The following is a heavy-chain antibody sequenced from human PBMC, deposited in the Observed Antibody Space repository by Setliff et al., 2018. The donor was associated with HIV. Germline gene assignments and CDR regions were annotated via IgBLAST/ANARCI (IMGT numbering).Heavy chain of an antibody. CDR3: ARDSSSWYEFYFDC. Sequence: PGGSLRLSCAVSGFTVSNNFMTWVRQAPGKGLEWVSVIYSGGDTFYADSVKGRFSISRDKVKNSLYLQMNSLRAEDTAVYYCARDSSSWYEFYFDCWGQGTLVTVSS. CDR2: IYSGGDT. D-gene: IGHD6-13*01. V-gene: IGHV3-66*01. J-gene: IGHJ4*02. CDR1: GFTVSNNF.